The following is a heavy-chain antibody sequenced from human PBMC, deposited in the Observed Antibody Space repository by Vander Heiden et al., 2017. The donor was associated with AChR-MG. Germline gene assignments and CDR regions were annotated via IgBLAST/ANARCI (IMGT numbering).Heavy chain of an antibody. CDR1: GGTFSSYA. CDR3: ASSGYCSSTSCYSSYYYGMDV. V-gene: IGHV1-69*06. J-gene: IGHJ6*02. CDR2: IIPIFGTA. D-gene: IGHD2-2*01. Sequence: QVQLVQSGAEVKKPGSSVKVSCKASGGTFSSYANSGVRKAPGQGLEWMGGIIPIFGTANYAQKFQGRVTITADKSTSTAYMELSSLRSEDTAVYYCASSGYCSSTSCYSSYYYGMDVWGQGTTVTVSS.